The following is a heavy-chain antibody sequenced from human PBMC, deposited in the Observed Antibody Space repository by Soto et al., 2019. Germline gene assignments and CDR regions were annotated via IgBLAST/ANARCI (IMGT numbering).Heavy chain of an antibody. D-gene: IGHD4-17*01. J-gene: IGHJ4*02. Sequence: PGGSLRLSXAASGFTFSSYGMHWVRQAPGKGLEWVAVISYDGSNKYYADSVKGRFTISRDNSKNTLYLQMNSLRAEDTAVYYCATLTKFDYWGQGTLVTVSS. CDR1: GFTFSSYG. CDR2: ISYDGSNK. CDR3: ATLTKFDY. V-gene: IGHV3-30*03.